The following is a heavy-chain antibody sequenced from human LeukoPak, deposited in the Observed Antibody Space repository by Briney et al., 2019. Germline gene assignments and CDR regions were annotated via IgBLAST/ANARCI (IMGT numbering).Heavy chain of an antibody. Sequence: GGSLRLSCAASGFTVSSNYMSWVRQAPGKGLEWVSVIYSGGSTYYADSVKGRFTISRDNSKNTLYLQMNSLRAEDTAVYYCARARGYYDSGGYYRHDVFDIWGQGTMVIVSS. CDR2: IYSGGST. D-gene: IGHD3-22*01. V-gene: IGHV3-53*01. J-gene: IGHJ3*02. CDR3: ARARGYYDSGGYYRHDVFDI. CDR1: GFTVSSNY.